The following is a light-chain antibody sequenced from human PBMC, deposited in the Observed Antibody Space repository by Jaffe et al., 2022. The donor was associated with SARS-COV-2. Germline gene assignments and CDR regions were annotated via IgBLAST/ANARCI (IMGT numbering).Light chain of an antibody. Sequence: QSALTQPPSVSGSPGQSVTISCTGTSSDVGNYNRVSWYQQPPGTAPKLIIYEVSNRPSGVPDRFSGSKSTNTASLTISGLQAEDEADYYCSSYTTSSTLVFGGGTKLTVL. J-gene: IGLJ2*01. CDR2: EVS. CDR1: SSDVGNYNR. V-gene: IGLV2-18*02. CDR3: SSYTTSSTLV.